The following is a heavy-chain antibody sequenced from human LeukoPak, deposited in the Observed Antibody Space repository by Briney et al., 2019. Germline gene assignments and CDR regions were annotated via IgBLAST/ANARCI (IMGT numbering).Heavy chain of an antibody. D-gene: IGHD1-26*01. J-gene: IGHJ4*02. Sequence: PSETLSLTCTVSGGSISNYYWGWIRQPPGKGLEWIGSIYYSGSTYYNPSLKSRVTISVDTSKNQFSLKLSSVTAADTAVYYCARRSGTSFDYWGQGTLVTVSS. CDR3: ARRSGTSFDY. CDR1: GGSISNYY. V-gene: IGHV4-39*01. CDR2: IYYSGST.